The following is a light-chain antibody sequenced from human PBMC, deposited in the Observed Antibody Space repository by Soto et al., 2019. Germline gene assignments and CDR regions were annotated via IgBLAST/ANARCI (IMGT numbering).Light chain of an antibody. J-gene: IGKJ1*01. CDR3: QQYNNWRT. CDR2: GAS. Sequence: EIVWTQSPGTLSLSPGERATLSCRASQSVSSSYLAWSKQKPGQAPRLLIYGASSRATGIPDRFSGSGSGTDFTLTISSLKSEDFAVYYCQQYNNWRTFGQGTKVDIK. V-gene: IGKV3-20*01. CDR1: QSVSSSY.